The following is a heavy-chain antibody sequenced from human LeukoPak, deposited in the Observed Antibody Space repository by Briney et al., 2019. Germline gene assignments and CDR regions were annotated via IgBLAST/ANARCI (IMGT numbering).Heavy chain of an antibody. CDR3: ARGGARRDYDSSGTNYFDY. CDR2: INHSGST. CDR1: GGSFSGYY. J-gene: IGHJ4*02. Sequence: SETLSLTCAVYGGSFSGYYWSWIRQPPGKGLEWIGEINHSGSTNYNPSLKSRVTISVDTSKNQFSLKLSSVTAADTAVYYCARGGARRDYDSSGTNYFDYWGQGTLVTVSS. D-gene: IGHD3-22*01. V-gene: IGHV4-34*01.